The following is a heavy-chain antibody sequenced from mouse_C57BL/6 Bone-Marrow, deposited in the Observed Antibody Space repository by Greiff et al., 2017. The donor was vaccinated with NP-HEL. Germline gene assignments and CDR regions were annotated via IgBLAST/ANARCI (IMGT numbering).Heavy chain of an antibody. Sequence: DVKLVESGGGLVQPGGSLKLSCAASGFTFSDYGMAWVRQAPRQGLEWVAFISNLACSIYYVDNVTGRFTISRENAKNTLYLEMSSMRSEDTAMYYCARRDYDGTWFAYWGQGTLVTVSA. D-gene: IGHD1-1*01. J-gene: IGHJ3*01. V-gene: IGHV5-15*04. CDR1: GFTFSDYG. CDR3: ARRDYDGTWFAY. CDR2: ISNLACSI.